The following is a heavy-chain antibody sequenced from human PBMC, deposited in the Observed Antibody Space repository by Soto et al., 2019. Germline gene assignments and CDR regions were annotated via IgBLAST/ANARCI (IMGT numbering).Heavy chain of an antibody. J-gene: IGHJ5*02. D-gene: IGHD2-15*01. CDR1: GDTFSTYT. Sequence: ASVKVSCKASGDTFSTYTITWMRQAPGQGLEWMGWMNPTNGNTGYAQKFQGRVTMTRSTSTTTAYMELSSLRSEDTAVYYCARTAGCSGGSCYYWFDPWGQGTLVTVSS. V-gene: IGHV1-8*01. CDR3: ARTAGCSGGSCYYWFDP. CDR2: MNPTNGNT.